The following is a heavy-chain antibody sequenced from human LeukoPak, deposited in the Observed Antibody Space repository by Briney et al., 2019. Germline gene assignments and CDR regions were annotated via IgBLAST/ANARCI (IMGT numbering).Heavy chain of an antibody. J-gene: IGHJ6*03. CDR1: TFTSSDHY. CDR2: ARYKGNSYTT. CDR3: VRAGLQSGYGYYYYMDV. Sequence: PGGSLRLSCAVSTFTSSDHYMDWVRQAPGKGLEWVGRARYKGNSYTTEYAASVKGRFTISRDDSQKSLYLKMNSLKIEDTAVYYCVRAGLQSGYGYYYYMDVWGKGTTVTISS. V-gene: IGHV3-72*01. D-gene: IGHD5-12*01.